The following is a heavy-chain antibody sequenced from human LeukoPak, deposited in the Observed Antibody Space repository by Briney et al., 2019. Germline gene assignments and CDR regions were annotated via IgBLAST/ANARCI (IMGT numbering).Heavy chain of an antibody. Sequence: SETLSLTCTVSGGSISSYYWSWIRQPAGKGLEWIGRMFTSGTSIYSPSLKSRVTMSVDSSKNQFSLKLRSVTAADTAMYFCAPTRRGYSYDAFDIWGQGTMVTVSS. V-gene: IGHV4-4*07. CDR1: GGSISSYY. D-gene: IGHD5-18*01. CDR3: APTRRGYSYDAFDI. CDR2: MFTSGTS. J-gene: IGHJ3*02.